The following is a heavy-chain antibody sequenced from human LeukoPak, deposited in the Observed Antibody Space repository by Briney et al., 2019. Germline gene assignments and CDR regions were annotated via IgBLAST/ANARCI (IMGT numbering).Heavy chain of an antibody. CDR1: GFTFSSYG. D-gene: IGHD6-13*01. J-gene: IGHJ4*02. CDR3: ASAAGPFDH. Sequence: GGSLRLSCATFGFTFSSYGMTWVRQAPGKGLEWVSTISISGGTTYYADSVKGRSSISRDNSKNTVYLQMNTLRADDTALYFCASAAGPFDHWGQGTLVTVSS. V-gene: IGHV3-23*01. CDR2: ISISGGTT.